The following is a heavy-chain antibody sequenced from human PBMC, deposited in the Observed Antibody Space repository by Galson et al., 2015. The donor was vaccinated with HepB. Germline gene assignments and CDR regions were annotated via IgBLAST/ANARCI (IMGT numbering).Heavy chain of an antibody. V-gene: IGHV1-24*01. CDR2: FDPEDGET. CDR3: ATDLVEDCSGGSCYSGDWFDP. CDR1: GYTLTELS. J-gene: IGHJ5*02. Sequence: SVKVSCKVSGYTLTELSMHWVRQAPGKGLEWMGGFDPEDGETIYAQKFQGRVTMTEDTSTDTAYMELSSLRSEDTAVYYCATDLVEDCSGGSCYSGDWFDPWGQGTLVTVSS. D-gene: IGHD2-15*01.